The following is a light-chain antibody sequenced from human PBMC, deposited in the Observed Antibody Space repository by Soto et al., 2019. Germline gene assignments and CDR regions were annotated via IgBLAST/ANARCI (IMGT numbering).Light chain of an antibody. Sequence: QSALTQPPSASGSPGQSVTISCTGTSSDVGRYNYVSWYQQHPGKAPKVMIYDVSKRPSGVPDRFSGSKSGNTASLTVSGLQAEDEADYYCSSYAGSNSDVFGTGTKLTVL. V-gene: IGLV2-8*01. CDR3: SSYAGSNSDV. J-gene: IGLJ1*01. CDR1: SSDVGRYNY. CDR2: DVS.